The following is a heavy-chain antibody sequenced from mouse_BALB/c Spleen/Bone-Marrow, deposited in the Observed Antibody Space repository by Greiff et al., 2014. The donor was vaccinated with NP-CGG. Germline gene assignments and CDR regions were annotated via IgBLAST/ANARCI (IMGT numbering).Heavy chain of an antibody. CDR2: IDPANGNT. J-gene: IGHJ3*01. CDR1: GFNIKDTY. CDR3: AIYYYGSSGFAY. Sequence: EVKVVESGAELVKPGASVKLSCTASGFNIKDTYMHWVKQRPEQGLEWIGRIDPANGNTKYDPKFQGKATITADTSSNTAYLQLSSLTSEDTAVYYRAIYYYGSSGFAYWGQGTLVTVSA. V-gene: IGHV14-3*02. D-gene: IGHD1-1*01.